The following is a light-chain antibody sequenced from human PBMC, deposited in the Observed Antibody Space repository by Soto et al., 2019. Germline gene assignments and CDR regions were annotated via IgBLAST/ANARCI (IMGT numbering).Light chain of an antibody. V-gene: IGLV1-40*01. J-gene: IGLJ2*01. CDR2: GNN. Sequence: QSVLTQPPSVSGAPRQRVIISCTGSRSNIGAGYDLHWYQQLPGSVPKLLIDGNNNRPSGAPDRFSASKSATSASLAITGLRADDEADYYCQSYDSSLSGLVFGGGTKLTVL. CDR3: QSYDSSLSGLV. CDR1: RSNIGAGYD.